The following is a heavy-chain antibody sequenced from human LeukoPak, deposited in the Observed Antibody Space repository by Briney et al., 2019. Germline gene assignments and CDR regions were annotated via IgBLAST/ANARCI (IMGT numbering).Heavy chain of an antibody. Sequence: GGSLRLSCAASGFTFSSYSMNWVRQAPGKGLELVSSISSSSSYIYYAASVKGRFTISRDNAKNSLYLQMNSLRAEDTAVYYCARDLGSVRGVLQSPFDYWGQGTLVTVSS. V-gene: IGHV3-21*01. D-gene: IGHD3-10*01. CDR3: ARDLGSVRGVLQSPFDY. CDR1: GFTFSSYS. CDR2: ISSSSSYI. J-gene: IGHJ4*02.